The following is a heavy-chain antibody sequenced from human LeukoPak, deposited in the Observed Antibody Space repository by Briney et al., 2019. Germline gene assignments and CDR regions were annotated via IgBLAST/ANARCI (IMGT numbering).Heavy chain of an antibody. CDR2: IKPDGSEK. D-gene: IGHD3-10*02. J-gene: IGHJ6*04. V-gene: IGHV3-7*01. CDR1: GFTFITSW. CDR3: AELGITMIGGV. Sequence: PGGSLRLSCAASGFTFITSWMSWLRQAPGKGLEWVAHIKPDGSEKYYVDSVKGRFTISRDNAKNSLYLQMNSLRAEDTAVYYCAELGITMIGGVWGKGTTVTISS.